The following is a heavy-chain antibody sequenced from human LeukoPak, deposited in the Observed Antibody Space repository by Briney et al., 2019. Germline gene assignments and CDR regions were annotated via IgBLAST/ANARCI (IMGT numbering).Heavy chain of an antibody. J-gene: IGHJ4*02. CDR3: ARDRPTTRPYRYNYIDY. CDR1: GFTVSSNY. D-gene: IGHD1-1*01. CDR2: IYSGGST. V-gene: IGHV3-66*01. Sequence: PGGSLRLSCAASGFTVSSNYMSWVRQAPGKGLEWVSVIYSGGSTYYADSVKGRFTISRDNSKNTLYLQMNSLRAEDTAVYYCARDRPTTRPYRYNYIDYWGQGTLVTVSS.